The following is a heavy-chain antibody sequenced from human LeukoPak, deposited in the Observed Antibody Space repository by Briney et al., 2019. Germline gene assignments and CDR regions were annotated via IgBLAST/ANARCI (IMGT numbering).Heavy chain of an antibody. D-gene: IGHD6-19*01. J-gene: IGHJ4*02. Sequence: PGGSLRLSCAASGFTFSKYWMRWGRHAPGKGLESVSRINTDGAVTTYADSVKGRFTVSRDNADNTMFLQMNSVRDEDTAVYYCATKQWLAPPPDSWGQGTPVTVSS. CDR1: GFTFSKYW. CDR2: INTDGAVT. V-gene: IGHV3-74*01. CDR3: ATKQWLAPPPDS.